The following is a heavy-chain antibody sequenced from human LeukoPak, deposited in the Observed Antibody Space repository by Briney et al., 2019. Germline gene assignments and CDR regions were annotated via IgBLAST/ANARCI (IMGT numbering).Heavy chain of an antibody. D-gene: IGHD4/OR15-4a*01. CDR3: ASLYGGPPGFYYYYMDV. Sequence: SETLSLTCTVSGGSISSSSYYWGWIRQPPGKGLEWIGRIYYSGSTYYNPPLTSRVPISVDTSTNQFSLKLSSVTAADTAVYYCASLYGGPPGFYYYYMDVWGKGTTVTVSS. V-gene: IGHV4-39*01. CDR1: GGSISSSSYY. CDR2: IYYSGST. J-gene: IGHJ6*03.